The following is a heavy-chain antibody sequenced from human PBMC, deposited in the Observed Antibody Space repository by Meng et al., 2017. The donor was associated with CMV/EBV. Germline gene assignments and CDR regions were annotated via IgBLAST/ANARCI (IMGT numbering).Heavy chain of an antibody. D-gene: IGHD3-9*01. Sequence: LSLKSRVTISVDTSKNQFSLKLSSVTAADTAVYYCARDAGHYDILTGYSYWGQGTLVTVSS. V-gene: IGHV4-39*07. CDR3: ARDAGHYDILTGYSY. J-gene: IGHJ4*02.